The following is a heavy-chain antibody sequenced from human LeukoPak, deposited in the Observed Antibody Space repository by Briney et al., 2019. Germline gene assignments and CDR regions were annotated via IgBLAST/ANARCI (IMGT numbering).Heavy chain of an antibody. CDR3: ARELAKTYYYDRRKVAAYYFDY. CDR2: IYSGGST. J-gene: IGHJ4*02. Sequence: QPGGSLRLSCAASGFTVSSNYMSWVRQAPGKGLEWVSVIYSGGSTYYADSVKGRFTISRDNAKNSLYLQMNSLRAEDTAVYYCARELAKTYYYDRRKVAAYYFDYWGQGTLVTVSS. CDR1: GFTVSSNY. D-gene: IGHD3-22*01. V-gene: IGHV3-53*01.